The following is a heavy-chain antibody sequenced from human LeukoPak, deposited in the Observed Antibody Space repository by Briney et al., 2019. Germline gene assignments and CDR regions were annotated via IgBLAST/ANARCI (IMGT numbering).Heavy chain of an antibody. CDR3: AREGSSGYYYYNYGMDV. CDR1: GYTFTSYD. J-gene: IGHJ6*02. V-gene: IGHV1-8*01. CDR2: MNPNSGNT. Sequence: ASVKVSCKASGYTFTSYDINWVRQAPGQGLEWMGWMNPNSGNTGYAQKFQGRVTMTRNTSISTAYMELSSLRSEDTAVYYCAREGSSGYYYYNYGMDVWGQGTTVTVSS. D-gene: IGHD3-22*01.